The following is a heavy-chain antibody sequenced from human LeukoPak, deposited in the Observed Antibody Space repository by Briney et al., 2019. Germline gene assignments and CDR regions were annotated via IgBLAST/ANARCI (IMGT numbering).Heavy chain of an antibody. CDR2: INWNGGST. J-gene: IGHJ4*02. V-gene: IGHV3-20*01. CDR1: GFTFDDYG. D-gene: IGHD5-12*01. CDR3: ASPGGHSGYDCHY. Sequence: GGSLRLSCAASGFTFDDYGMSWVRQAPGKGLGWVSGINWNGGSTGYADSVKGRFTISRDNAKNSLYLQMNSLRAEYTALYDCASPGGHSGYDCHYWGQGTLVTVSS.